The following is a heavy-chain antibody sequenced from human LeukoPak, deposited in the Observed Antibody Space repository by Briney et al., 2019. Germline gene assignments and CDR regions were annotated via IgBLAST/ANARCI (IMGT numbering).Heavy chain of an antibody. CDR1: GFIFSSYS. Sequence: GGSLRLSCAASGFIFSSYSMNWVRQASGKGLEWVGRIRSTANGYATAYAASVKGRFTISRDDSKNTAYLQMDSLKTEDTAVYYCTGNYYGSGSYADFDYWGQGTLVTVSS. D-gene: IGHD3-10*01. CDR3: TGNYYGSGSYADFDY. J-gene: IGHJ4*02. CDR2: IRSTANGYAT. V-gene: IGHV3-73*01.